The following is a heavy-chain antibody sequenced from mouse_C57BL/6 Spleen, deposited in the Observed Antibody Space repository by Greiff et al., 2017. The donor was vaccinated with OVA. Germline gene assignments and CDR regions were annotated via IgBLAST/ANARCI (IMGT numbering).Heavy chain of an antibody. CDR1: GYTFTDYY. CDR3: AREEDGYYDDY. CDR2: INPNNGGT. D-gene: IGHD2-3*01. V-gene: IGHV1-26*01. Sequence: EVQLQQSGPELVKPGASVKISCKASGYTFTDYYMNWVKQSHGKSLEWIGDINPNNGGTCYTQKFTGKSTFTVDKSSNTAYLELRSLTSEDSAVYYCAREEDGYYDDYWGQGTTVTVSS. J-gene: IGHJ2*01.